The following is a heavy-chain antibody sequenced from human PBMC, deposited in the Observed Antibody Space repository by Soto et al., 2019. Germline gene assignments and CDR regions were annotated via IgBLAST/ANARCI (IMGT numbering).Heavy chain of an antibody. V-gene: IGHV1-18*01. CDR1: GYTFTNYD. J-gene: IGHJ4*02. D-gene: IGHD2-15*01. Sequence: ASVKVSCKASGYTFTNYDINWVRQAPGQGLEWMGWISTYTGNTNYAQKLQGRVTITRDTSASTAYMELSSLRSEDTAVYYCARDLGGWPDYWGQGTLVTVSS. CDR2: ISTYTGNT. CDR3: ARDLGGWPDY.